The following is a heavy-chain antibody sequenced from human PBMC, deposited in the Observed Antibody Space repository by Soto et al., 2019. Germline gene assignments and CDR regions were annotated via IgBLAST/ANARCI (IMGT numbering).Heavy chain of an antibody. CDR2: ISAYNGNT. Sequence: ASVKVSCKASGYTFTSYGISWVRQAPGQGLEWMGWISAYNGNTNYAQKLQGRFPMTTDTSRSTAYMELRSLRFDDRALFYCARTTILGVVIIAGMDVWGQGTTVTVSS. CDR1: GYTFTSYG. D-gene: IGHD3-3*01. J-gene: IGHJ6*02. V-gene: IGHV1-18*01. CDR3: ARTTILGVVIIAGMDV.